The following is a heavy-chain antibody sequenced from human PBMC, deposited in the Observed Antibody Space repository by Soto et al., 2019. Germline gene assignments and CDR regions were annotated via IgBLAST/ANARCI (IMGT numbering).Heavy chain of an antibody. V-gene: IGHV4-4*02. D-gene: IGHD3-22*01. CDR1: GGSISSSNW. Sequence: KASETLSLTCAVSGGSISSSNWGSWVRQPPGKGLEWIGEIYHSGSTNYNPSLKSRVTISVDKSKNQFSLKLSSVTAADTAVYYCARVEDYYDSNYYYGMDVWGQGTTVTVSS. CDR2: IYHSGST. J-gene: IGHJ6*02. CDR3: ARVEDYYDSNYYYGMDV.